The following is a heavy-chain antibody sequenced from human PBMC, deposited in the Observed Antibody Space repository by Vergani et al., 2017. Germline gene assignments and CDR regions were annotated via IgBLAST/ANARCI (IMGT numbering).Heavy chain of an antibody. J-gene: IGHJ4*02. CDR1: GGSISSYY. CDR2: SYYSGST. CDR3: ARSSSWYGQFDY. V-gene: IGHV4-59*01. Sequence: QVQLQESGPGLVKPSETLSLTSTVSGGSISSYYWSWIRQPPGKGLEWIGYSYYSGSTHYNPSLTCRVTISVDTSKNQFSLKLSSVTASDTAVYYCARSSSWYGQFDYWGQGTLVTVSS. D-gene: IGHD6-13*01.